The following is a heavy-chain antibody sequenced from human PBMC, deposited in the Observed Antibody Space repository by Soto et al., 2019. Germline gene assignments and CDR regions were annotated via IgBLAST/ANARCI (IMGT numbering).Heavy chain of an antibody. CDR3: ARHTDDVHYVWGSDYYSMDV. V-gene: IGHV1-18*01. D-gene: IGHD3-16*01. CDR1: GYTFTRFG. CDR2: SSINNGKT. J-gene: IGHJ6*02. Sequence: QVQLVQSGGEVKKPGASVKVSCQAAGYTFTRFGITWVRQAPGQGLEWMGWSSINNGKTNYAQKFQGRVTMTTDTTTNTAYMELRSLGSDDTAVYYCARHTDDVHYVWGSDYYSMDVWGQGSTVTVSS.